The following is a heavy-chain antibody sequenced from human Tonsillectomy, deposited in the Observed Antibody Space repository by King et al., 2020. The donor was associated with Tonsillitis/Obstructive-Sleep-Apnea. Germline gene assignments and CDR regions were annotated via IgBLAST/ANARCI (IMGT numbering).Heavy chain of an antibody. CDR3: ASRGEYSSGWYY. CDR2: ISVSSGTT. V-gene: IGHV3-48*02. CDR1: GFTFSSST. Sequence: VQLVESGGGLVQPGGSLRLSCAASGFTFSSSTMNWVRQAPGKGLEWVSFISVSSGTTYYADSVRGRFTISSDNAKSSLFLQMNSLRDEDTAVYYCASRGEYSSGWYYWGLGTLVTVSS. D-gene: IGHD6-19*01. J-gene: IGHJ4*02.